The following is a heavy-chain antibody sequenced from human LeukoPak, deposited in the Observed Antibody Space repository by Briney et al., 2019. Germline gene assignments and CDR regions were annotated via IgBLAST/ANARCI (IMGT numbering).Heavy chain of an antibody. D-gene: IGHD2-2*01. CDR1: GGSIRSSSYY. Sequence: SETLSLTCTVSGGSIRSSSYYWGWIRQPPGKGLEWIGNIYYGGSTYYNPSLKSRVTTSIDTSKNQFSLKLSSVTAADTAVYYCARATEPGSSTWDWFDPWGQGTLVTVSS. V-gene: IGHV4-39*07. CDR3: ARATEPGSSTWDWFDP. CDR2: IYYGGST. J-gene: IGHJ5*02.